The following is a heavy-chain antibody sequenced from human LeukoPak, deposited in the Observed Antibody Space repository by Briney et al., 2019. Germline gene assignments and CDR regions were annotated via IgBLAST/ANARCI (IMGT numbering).Heavy chain of an antibody. CDR2: INPNSGNT. CDR1: GYTFTGYY. Sequence: ASVKVSCKASGYTFTGYYMHWVRQAPGQGLEWMGWINPNSGNTGYAQKFQGRVTMTRNTSISTAYMELSSLRSEDTAVYYCAKSSYYDILTGYYPYYYYGMDVWGQGTTVTVSS. V-gene: IGHV1-8*02. J-gene: IGHJ6*02. CDR3: AKSSYYDILTGYYPYYYYGMDV. D-gene: IGHD3-9*01.